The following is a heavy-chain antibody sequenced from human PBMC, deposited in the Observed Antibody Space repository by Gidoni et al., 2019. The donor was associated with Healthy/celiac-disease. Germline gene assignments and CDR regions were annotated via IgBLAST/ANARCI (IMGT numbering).Heavy chain of an antibody. CDR1: GLTFSSYS. D-gene: IGHD3-10*01. J-gene: IGHJ6*02. CDR2: ISSSSSTI. V-gene: IGHV3-48*02. CDR3: ARDKRGWFGELFPEGYGMDV. Sequence: EVQLVESGGGLVQPGGSLRLSCAASGLTFSSYSMTWVRQAPGKGLEWVSYISSSSSTIYYADSVKGRFTISRDNAKNSLYLQMNSLRDEDTAVYYCARDKRGWFGELFPEGYGMDVWGQGTTVTVSS.